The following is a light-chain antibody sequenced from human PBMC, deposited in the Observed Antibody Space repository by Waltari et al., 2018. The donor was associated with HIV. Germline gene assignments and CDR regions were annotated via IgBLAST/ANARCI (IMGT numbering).Light chain of an antibody. Sequence: EVLLTQSPVTLSLSPGESVTLSCRATQSLGNDFVAWYQQKAGQAPRLLIFRTSSRAAGVPGRFSGSGSGTDFALTITGVEPEDFAVYYCQHYGGSPYTFGQGTKLDI. CDR1: QSLGNDF. CDR3: QHYGGSPYT. J-gene: IGKJ2*01. V-gene: IGKV3-20*01. CDR2: RTS.